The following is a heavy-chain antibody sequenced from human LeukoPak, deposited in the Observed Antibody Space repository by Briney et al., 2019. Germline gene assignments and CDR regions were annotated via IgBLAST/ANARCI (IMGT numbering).Heavy chain of an antibody. CDR2: IDWDDDK. CDR3: ARICGYCSTTSCFN. CDR1: GFSLSTSGMC. Sequence: SGPTVVNPTQTLTLTCTFSGFSLSTSGMCVSWIRQPPGKALEWLARIDWDDDKYYSTSLKTRLTISKDTSKNQVVLTMTNMDPEDTATYYCARICGYCSTTSCFNWGQGTLVTVSS. D-gene: IGHD2-2*03. J-gene: IGHJ4*02. V-gene: IGHV2-70*11.